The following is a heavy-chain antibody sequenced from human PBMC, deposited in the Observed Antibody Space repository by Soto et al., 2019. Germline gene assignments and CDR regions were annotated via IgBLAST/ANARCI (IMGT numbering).Heavy chain of an antibody. V-gene: IGHV3-30*18. CDR3: AKDRRHLDAFDI. Sequence: GGSLRLSCAASGFTFSSYGMHWVRQAPGKGLEWVAVISYDGSNKYYADSVKGRFTISRDNSKNTLYLQMNSLRAEDTAVYYCAKDRRHLDAFDIWGQGTMVTVSS. CDR2: ISYDGSNK. J-gene: IGHJ3*02. CDR1: GFTFSSYG.